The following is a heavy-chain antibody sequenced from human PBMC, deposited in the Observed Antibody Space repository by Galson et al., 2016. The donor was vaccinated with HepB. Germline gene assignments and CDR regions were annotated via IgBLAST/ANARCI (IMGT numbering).Heavy chain of an antibody. CDR3: ARDPMTTVRGFVP. D-gene: IGHD4-17*01. V-gene: IGHV4-59*01. CDR2: VIYSGTT. Sequence: SETLSLTCTVSGDSINSYYWSWIRQPPGKGLEWIGYVIYSGTTRFNPSLKGRATISVDTSKNQFSLRLTSVTPADTAVYYCARDPMTTVRGFVPWGQGTLVTVSS. J-gene: IGHJ5*02. CDR1: GDSINSYY.